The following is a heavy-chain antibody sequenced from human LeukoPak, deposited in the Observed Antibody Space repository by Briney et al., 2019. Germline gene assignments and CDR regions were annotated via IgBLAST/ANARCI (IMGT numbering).Heavy chain of an antibody. V-gene: IGHV4-39*01. J-gene: IGHJ4*02. D-gene: IGHD5-24*01. CDR3: ARRARGWLQLAYYFDY. Sequence: PSETLSLTCTVSGGSISSSSYYWGWIRQPPGKGLEWIGSIYYSGSTYYNPSLKSRVTISVDTSKNQFSLKLSSVTAADTAVYYCARRARGWLQLAYYFDYWGQGTLVTVSS. CDR1: GGSISSSSYY. CDR2: IYYSGST.